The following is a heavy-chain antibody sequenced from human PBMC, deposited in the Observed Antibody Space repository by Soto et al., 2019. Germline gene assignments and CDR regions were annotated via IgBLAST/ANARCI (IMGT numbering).Heavy chain of an antibody. CDR3: ARGDHDSSGYYVFDY. CDR2: IYYSGST. J-gene: IGHJ4*02. CDR1: GGSISGYY. V-gene: IGHV4-59*01. D-gene: IGHD3-22*01. Sequence: PSETLSLTCTVSGGSISGYYWSWIRQPPGKGLEWIGYIYYSGSTNYNPSLKSRVTISVDTSKNQFSLKLSSVTAADTAVYYCARGDHDSSGYYVFDYWGQGTPVTVSS.